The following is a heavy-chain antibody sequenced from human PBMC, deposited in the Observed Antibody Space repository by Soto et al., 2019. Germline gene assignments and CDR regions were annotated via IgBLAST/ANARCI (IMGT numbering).Heavy chain of an antibody. J-gene: IGHJ6*02. CDR1: GFTFSSYW. Sequence: PGGSLRLSCAASGFTFSSYWMHWVRQAPGKGLVWVSRISSDGSSTSYADSVKGRFTISRDNAKNSLYLQMNSLRDEDTAVYYCAREYYGSGSYYSYYYGMDVWGQGTTVTVSS. D-gene: IGHD3-10*01. CDR3: AREYYGSGSYYSYYYGMDV. V-gene: IGHV3-74*01. CDR2: ISSDGSST.